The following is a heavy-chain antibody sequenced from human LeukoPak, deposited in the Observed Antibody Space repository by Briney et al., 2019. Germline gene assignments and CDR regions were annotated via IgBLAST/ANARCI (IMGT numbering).Heavy chain of an antibody. D-gene: IGHD3-9*01. CDR1: GYTFTSCG. Sequence: ASVKVSCKASGYTFTSCGISWVRQAPGQGLEWMGWISAYNGNTNYAQKLQGRVTMTTDTSTSTAYMELRSLRSDDTAVYYCARDPSLRYFDWFNSGLDYWGQGTLVTVSS. V-gene: IGHV1-18*04. CDR2: ISAYNGNT. CDR3: ARDPSLRYFDWFNSGLDY. J-gene: IGHJ4*02.